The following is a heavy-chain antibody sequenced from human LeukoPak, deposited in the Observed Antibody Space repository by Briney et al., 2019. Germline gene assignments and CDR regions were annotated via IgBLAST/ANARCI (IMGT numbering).Heavy chain of an antibody. CDR2: INQDGSEE. D-gene: IGHD5-12*01. CDR1: GLTFSNSW. Sequence: GGSLRLSCAASGLTFSNSWMSWVRQAPGKGLEWVAHINQDGSEEHYMDSVKARFIISRDNAKNSLSLQMDSLRAEDTAEYYCVRDGGVSGYDLLDYWGQGTLVSVSS. V-gene: IGHV3-7*01. J-gene: IGHJ4*02. CDR3: VRDGGVSGYDLLDY.